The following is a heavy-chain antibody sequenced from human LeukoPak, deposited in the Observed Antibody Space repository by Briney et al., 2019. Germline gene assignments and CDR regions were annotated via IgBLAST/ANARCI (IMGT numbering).Heavy chain of an antibody. J-gene: IGHJ3*02. CDR2: IHYSGST. CDR3: ARAGHDAFDI. Sequence: PSETLSLTCTVSGGSISSSSYFWAWIRQPPGKGLEWIGSIHYSGSTYYNPSLKSRVTISVDTSKNQFSLKLSSVTAADTAVYYCARAGHDAFDIWGQGTMVTVSS. V-gene: IGHV4-39*07. CDR1: GGSISSSSYF.